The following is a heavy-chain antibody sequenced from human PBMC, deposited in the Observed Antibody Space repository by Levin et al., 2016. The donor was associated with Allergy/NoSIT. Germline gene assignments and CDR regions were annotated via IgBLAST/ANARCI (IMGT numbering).Heavy chain of an antibody. CDR1: GFTFSSYA. CDR2: ISYDGSNK. V-gene: IGHV3-30-3*01. J-gene: IGHJ3*02. Sequence: GESLKISCAASGFTFSSYAMHWVRQAPGKGLEWVAVISYDGSNKYYADSVKGRFTISRDNSKNALYLQMNSLRAEDTAVYYCARDLASISAFDIWGQGTMVTVSS. CDR3: ARDLASISAFDI. D-gene: IGHD6-19*01.